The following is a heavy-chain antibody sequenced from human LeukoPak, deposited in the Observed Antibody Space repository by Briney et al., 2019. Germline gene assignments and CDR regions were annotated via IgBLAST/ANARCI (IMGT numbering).Heavy chain of an antibody. V-gene: IGHV3-21*04. CDR1: GFTFSSYS. CDR2: ISSSSSYI. J-gene: IGHJ4*02. Sequence: GGSLRLSCAASGFTFSSYSMNWVRQAPGKGLEWVSSISSSSSYIYYADSVKGRFTISRDNAKNSLYLQMNSLRAEDTALYYCARVLWGSGVGFDYWGQGTLVTVSS. CDR3: ARVLWGSGVGFDY. D-gene: IGHD3-16*01.